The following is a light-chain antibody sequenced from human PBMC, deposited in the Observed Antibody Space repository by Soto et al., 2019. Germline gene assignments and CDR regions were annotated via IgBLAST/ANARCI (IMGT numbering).Light chain of an antibody. J-gene: IGKJ4*01. CDR3: QQRSNWPGT. V-gene: IGKV3-11*01. CDR2: DAS. CDR1: QSVTTY. Sequence: EVVLTQSPATLSLSPGERATLSCRASQSVTTYLAWYRQNPGQAPRLLIYDASKRATGIPARFSGSGSGTDFTLTISSLEPEDFAVYHCQQRSNWPGTFGGGTKVEIK.